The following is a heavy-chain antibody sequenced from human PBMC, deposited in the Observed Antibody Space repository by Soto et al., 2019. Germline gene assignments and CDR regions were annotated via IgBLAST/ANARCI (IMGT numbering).Heavy chain of an antibody. Sequence: PSETLSLTCTVSGGSISSYYWSWIRQPPGKGLEWIGYIYYSGSTNYNPSLKSRVTISVDTSKNQFSLKLSSVTAADTAVYYCARIAVAGTVYYYGMDVWGQGTTVTSP. J-gene: IGHJ6*02. CDR1: GGSISSYY. V-gene: IGHV4-59*01. CDR3: ARIAVAGTVYYYGMDV. D-gene: IGHD6-19*01. CDR2: IYYSGST.